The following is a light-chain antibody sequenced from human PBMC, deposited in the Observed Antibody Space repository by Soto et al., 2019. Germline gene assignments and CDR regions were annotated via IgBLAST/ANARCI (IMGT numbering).Light chain of an antibody. V-gene: IGKV3-20*01. CDR2: AAS. CDR1: QSINNRY. CDR3: QQFGSSPGFT. J-gene: IGKJ3*01. Sequence: EIVLTQSPGTLSLSPGERATLSCRASQSINNRYLAWYQQKPGQAPRLLIYAASSRATGIPDRFSGSGSGTDFSITISRLEPEDVAGYYCQQFGSSPGFTFGTGTKVDIK.